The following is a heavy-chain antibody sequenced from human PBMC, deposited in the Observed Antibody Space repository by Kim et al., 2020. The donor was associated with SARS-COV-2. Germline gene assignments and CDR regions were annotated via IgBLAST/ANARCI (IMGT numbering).Heavy chain of an antibody. CDR3: ARVLMVYAPIDD. D-gene: IGHD2-8*01. J-gene: IGHJ4*02. Sequence: HDPSLKSRVTISVDTSQNQFSLELSSVTAADTAVYYCARVLMVYAPIDDWGQGTLVTVSS. V-gene: IGHV4-34*13.